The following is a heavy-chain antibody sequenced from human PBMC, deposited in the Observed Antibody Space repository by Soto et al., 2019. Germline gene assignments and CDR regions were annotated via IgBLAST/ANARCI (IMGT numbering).Heavy chain of an antibody. Sequence: SETLSLTCAVSGGSISSGGYSWSWIRQPPGKGLEWIGYIYHSGSTYYNPSLKSRVTISVDRSKNQFSLKLSSVTAADTAVYYCARDYYDILTGYYYFDYWGQGTLVTVSS. CDR1: GGSISSGGYS. CDR3: ARDYYDILTGYYYFDY. V-gene: IGHV4-30-2*01. J-gene: IGHJ4*02. CDR2: IYHSGST. D-gene: IGHD3-9*01.